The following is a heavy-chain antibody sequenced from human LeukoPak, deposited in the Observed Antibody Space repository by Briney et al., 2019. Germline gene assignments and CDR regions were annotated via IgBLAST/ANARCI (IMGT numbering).Heavy chain of an antibody. J-gene: IGHJ5*02. Sequence: SETLSLTCTVSGGSVSSGSYYWSWIRQPPGKGLEWIGYIYYSGSTNYNPSLKSRVTISVDTSKNQFSLKLSSVTAADTAVYYCARDRGALWFGGSNWLDPWGQGTLVTVSS. CDR1: GGSVSSGSYY. CDR3: ARDRGALWFGGSNWLDP. V-gene: IGHV4-61*01. D-gene: IGHD3-10*01. CDR2: IYYSGST.